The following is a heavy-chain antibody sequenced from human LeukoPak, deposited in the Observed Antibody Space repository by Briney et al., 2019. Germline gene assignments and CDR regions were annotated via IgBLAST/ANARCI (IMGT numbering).Heavy chain of an antibody. J-gene: IGHJ4*02. V-gene: IGHV3-74*01. CDR1: GFTFSNYW. D-gene: IGHD3-9*01. Sequence: GGSLRLSCAASGFTFSNYWMHWVRQAPGKGLVWVSRINTDGSDTTYADSVKGRFTISRDNARNTLYLQMNSLRAEDTAVYYCARLLPGGTRYLDSWGQGTLVTVSS. CDR2: INTDGSDT. CDR3: ARLLPGGTRYLDS.